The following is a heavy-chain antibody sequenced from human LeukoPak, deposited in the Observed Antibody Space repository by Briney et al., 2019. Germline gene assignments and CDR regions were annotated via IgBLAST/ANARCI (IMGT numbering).Heavy chain of an antibody. J-gene: IGHJ4*02. D-gene: IGHD2/OR15-2a*01. CDR1: GYTFTNYF. Sequence: ASVKVSCKASGYTFTNYFMHWVRQAPGQGLEWMGVINPSGGGTTYAQRFQGRVTMSRDTSTSTVHMELSSLRSEDTAVYYCARGQNKCLGHWGQGTLVTVSS. CDR3: ARGQNKCLGH. V-gene: IGHV1-46*01. CDR2: INPSGGGT.